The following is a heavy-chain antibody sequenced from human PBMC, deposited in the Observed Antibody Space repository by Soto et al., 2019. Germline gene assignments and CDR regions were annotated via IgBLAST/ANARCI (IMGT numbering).Heavy chain of an antibody. CDR3: ARDPVAGTYFDY. CDR2: INAYNGNT. CDR1: GYTFTTYG. J-gene: IGHJ4*02. Sequence: ASVKVSCKSSGYTFTTYGISWVRQAPGQGLEWMGWINAYNGNTNYAQKLQGRVTMTTDTSTSTAYMELRSLRSDDTAVYYCARDPVAGTYFDYWGQGTLVTVS. V-gene: IGHV1-18*01. D-gene: IGHD6-19*01.